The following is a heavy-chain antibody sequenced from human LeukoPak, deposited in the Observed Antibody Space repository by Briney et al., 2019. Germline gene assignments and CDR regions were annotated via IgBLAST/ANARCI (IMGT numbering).Heavy chain of an antibody. V-gene: IGHV3-30*02. Sequence: GGSLRLSCAASGFTFSSYDIHWVRQAPGKGLEWVAFIRHDGSNKYYADSVKGRFTISRDNAKNSLYLQMNSLRAEDTALYYCARDDYYGSGSHDYWGQGTLVTVSS. CDR2: IRHDGSNK. CDR1: GFTFSSYD. D-gene: IGHD3-10*01. J-gene: IGHJ4*02. CDR3: ARDDYYGSGSHDY.